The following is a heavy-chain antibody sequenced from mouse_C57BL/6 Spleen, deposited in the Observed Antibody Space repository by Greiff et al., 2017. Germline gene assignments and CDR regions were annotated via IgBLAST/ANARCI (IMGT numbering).Heavy chain of an antibody. CDR2: IYPGSGNT. D-gene: IGHD3-2*02. Sequence: QVHVKQSGAELVRPGASVKLSCKASGYTFTDYYINWVKQRPGQGLEWIARIYPGSGNTDYNEKFKGKATLTAEKSSSTAYMQLSSLTSEDSAVYFCARGSSGYFAYWGQGTLVTVSA. V-gene: IGHV1-76*01. J-gene: IGHJ3*01. CDR1: GYTFTDYY. CDR3: ARGSSGYFAY.